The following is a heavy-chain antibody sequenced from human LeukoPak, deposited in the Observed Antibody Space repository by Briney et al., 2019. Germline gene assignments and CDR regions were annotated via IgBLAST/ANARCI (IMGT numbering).Heavy chain of an antibody. J-gene: IGHJ5*02. CDR2: ISYDGSNK. V-gene: IGHV3-30-3*01. D-gene: IGHD3-3*01. Sequence: PGGSLRLSCAASGFTFSSYAMHWVRQAPGKGLEWVAVISYDGSNKYYADSVKGRFTISRDNSKNTLYLQMNSLRAEDTAVYYCARTKLYDFWSGYYSWFDPWGQGTLVTVSS. CDR3: ARTKLYDFWSGYYSWFDP. CDR1: GFTFSSYA.